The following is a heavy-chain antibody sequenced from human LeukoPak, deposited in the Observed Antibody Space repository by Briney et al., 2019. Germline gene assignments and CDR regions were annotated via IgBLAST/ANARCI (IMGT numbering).Heavy chain of an antibody. J-gene: IGHJ6*03. V-gene: IGHV4-61*02. D-gene: IGHD1-26*01. CDR3: ARGGVGATTPYYYYMDV. Sequence: SETLSLTCTVSGGSISSGSYYWSWIRQPAGKGLEWIGRIYNSGSTNYNPSLNSRVTISVDTSKNQFSLKLNSVTAADTAVYYCARGGVGATTPYYYYMDVWGKGTTVTVSS. CDR1: GGSISSGSYY. CDR2: IYNSGST.